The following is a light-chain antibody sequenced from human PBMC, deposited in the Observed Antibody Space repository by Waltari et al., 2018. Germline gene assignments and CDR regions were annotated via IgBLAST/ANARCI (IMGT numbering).Light chain of an antibody. J-gene: IGLJ2*01. CDR2: EVS. V-gene: IGLV2-8*01. Sequence: QSALTQPPSASGSPGQSVTISCTGTSSDVGGHNYVSWYQQHPGKAPKLMIYEVSKRPSGVADRVSGSKAGNTASLTVSGLQAEDEADYYCSSYAGSNNVVFGGGTKLTVL. CDR1: SSDVGGHNY. CDR3: SSYAGSNNVV.